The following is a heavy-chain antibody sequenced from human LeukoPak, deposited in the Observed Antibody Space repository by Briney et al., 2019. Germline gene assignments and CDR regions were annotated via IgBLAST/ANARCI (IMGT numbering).Heavy chain of an antibody. J-gene: IGHJ4*02. CDR3: ARDRSYGSFDY. Sequence: GGSLRLSCAASGFTFSSYSMNWVRQAPGKGLEWVSSISSSSSYIYYADSVKGRFTISRDNAKNALYLQMNSLTAEDTALYHCARDRSYGSFDYWGQGTLVTVSS. CDR2: ISSSSSYI. CDR1: GFTFSSYS. V-gene: IGHV3-21*04. D-gene: IGHD5-18*01.